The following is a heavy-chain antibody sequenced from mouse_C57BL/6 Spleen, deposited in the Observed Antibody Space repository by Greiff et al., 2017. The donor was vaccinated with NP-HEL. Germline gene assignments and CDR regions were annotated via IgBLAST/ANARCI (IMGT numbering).Heavy chain of an antibody. CDR2: IYPGDGDT. V-gene: IGHV1-82*01. CDR1: GYAFSSSW. Sequence: VQLQQSGPELVKPGASVKISCKASGYAFSSSWMNWVKQRPGKGLEWIGRIYPGDGDTNYNGKFKGKATLTADKSSSTAYMQLSSLTSEDSAVYFCARNSGYVGWFAYWGQGTLVTVSA. CDR3: ARNSGYVGWFAY. J-gene: IGHJ3*01. D-gene: IGHD3-2*02.